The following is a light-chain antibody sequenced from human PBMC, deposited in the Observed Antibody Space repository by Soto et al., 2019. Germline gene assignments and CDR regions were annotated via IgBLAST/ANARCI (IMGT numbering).Light chain of an antibody. CDR2: KAS. Sequence: DIQMTQSPSTLSASVGDRVTITCRASQSISRWLAWYQQKPGKAPKLLIYKASSLESGVPSRFSRSGSGTGFPLTIRRPEPGCFRTYYCQQHNSWWTFGQGTKVE. CDR1: QSISRW. J-gene: IGKJ1*01. V-gene: IGKV1-5*03. CDR3: QQHNSWWT.